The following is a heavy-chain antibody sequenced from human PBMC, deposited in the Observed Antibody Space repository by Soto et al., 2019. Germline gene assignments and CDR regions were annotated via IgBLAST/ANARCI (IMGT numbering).Heavy chain of an antibody. CDR2: INAGNGNT. CDR3: ARATYSYGWGAYYFDY. J-gene: IGHJ4*02. CDR1: GYTFTSYA. Sequence: QVPLVQSGAEVKKPGASVKVSCKASGYTFTSYAMHWVRQAPGQRLEWMGWINAGNGNTKYSQKFQGRVTITRDTSASTAYMELSSLRSEDTAVYYCARATYSYGWGAYYFDYWGQGTLVTVSS. D-gene: IGHD5-18*01. V-gene: IGHV1-3*01.